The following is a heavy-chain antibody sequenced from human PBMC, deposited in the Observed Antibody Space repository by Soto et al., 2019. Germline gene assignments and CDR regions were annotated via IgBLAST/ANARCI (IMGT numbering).Heavy chain of an antibody. CDR1: GVSFSGYY. V-gene: IGHV4-34*01. CDR3: ARGPLKTYYDFWSGYVNSYYFDY. Sequence: SDTLSLTCAVYGVSFSGYYWSWIRHPPGKGLGWIGEINHSGSTNYNPSLKSRVTISVDTSKNQFSLKLSSVTAADTAVYYCARGPLKTYYDFWSGYVNSYYFDYWGQGALVTVPQ. J-gene: IGHJ4*02. D-gene: IGHD3-3*01. CDR2: INHSGST.